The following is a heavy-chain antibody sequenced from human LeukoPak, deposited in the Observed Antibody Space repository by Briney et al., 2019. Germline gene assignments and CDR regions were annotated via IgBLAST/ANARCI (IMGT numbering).Heavy chain of an antibody. CDR3: ARSKDILTGYCFDY. Sequence: SETLSLTCAVYGGSFSGYYWSWLRQPPGKGLEWIGRIFYSGNTYDNPSLKSRVTISVDTSKNQFSLTVTSVTAADTAVYYCARSKDILTGYCFDYWGQGTLVTVSS. J-gene: IGHJ4*02. CDR1: GGSFSGYY. D-gene: IGHD3-9*01. CDR2: IFYSGNT. V-gene: IGHV4-34*12.